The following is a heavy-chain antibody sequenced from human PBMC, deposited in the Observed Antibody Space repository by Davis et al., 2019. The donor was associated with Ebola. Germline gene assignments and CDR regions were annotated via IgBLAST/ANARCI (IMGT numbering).Heavy chain of an antibody. CDR1: GFTFSKYD. Sequence: GESLKISCAASGFTFSKYDMTWVCQAPGKGLEWVAVISYDGSNKYYADSVKGRFTISRDNSKNTLYLQMNSLRAEDTAVYYCARVPFAVVVPAAPPGDYWGQGTLVTVSS. D-gene: IGHD2-2*01. CDR3: ARVPFAVVVPAAPPGDY. V-gene: IGHV3-30-3*01. CDR2: ISYDGSNK. J-gene: IGHJ4*02.